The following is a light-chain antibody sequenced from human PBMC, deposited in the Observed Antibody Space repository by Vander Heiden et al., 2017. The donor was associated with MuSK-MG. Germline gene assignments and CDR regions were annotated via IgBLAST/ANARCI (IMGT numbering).Light chain of an antibody. J-gene: IGLJ2*01. CDR3: QSYDSSLSGVV. V-gene: IGLV1-40*01. CDR1: SSNIGAGYD. CDR2: GNS. Sequence: QSVLTQSPSVSGAPGQRVTIYCTGSSSNIGAGYDVHWYQQLPETAPKLLIYGNSNRPSGVPDRFSGSKSGTSASLAITGLQAEDEAEYYCQSYDSSLSGVVFGGGTKLTVL.